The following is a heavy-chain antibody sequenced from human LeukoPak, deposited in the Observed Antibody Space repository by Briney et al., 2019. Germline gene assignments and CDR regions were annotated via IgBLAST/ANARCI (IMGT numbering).Heavy chain of an antibody. CDR1: GFNFRSYG. Sequence: GGSLRLSCAASGFNFRSYGMHWVRQAPGKGLEWVAIIWYDGSNKFYADSVKGRFTISRDNSKNTLYLQMNSLRAEDTAVYYCARGEEYWGQGTLVTVSS. V-gene: IGHV3-33*01. CDR2: IWYDGSNK. J-gene: IGHJ4*02. CDR3: ARGEEY.